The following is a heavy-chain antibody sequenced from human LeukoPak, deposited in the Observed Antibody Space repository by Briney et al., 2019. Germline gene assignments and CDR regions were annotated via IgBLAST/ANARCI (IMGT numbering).Heavy chain of an antibody. CDR1: GGTFSSYA. CDR2: IIPIFGTA. CDR3: ASGSNYYGSGSTLDY. J-gene: IGHJ4*02. V-gene: IGHV1-69*13. D-gene: IGHD3-10*01. Sequence: ASVKVSCKASGGTFSSYAISWVRQAPGQGLEWMGGIIPIFGTANYAQKFQGRVTITADESTSTAYMELSSLRSEDTAVYYCASGSNYYGSGSTLDYWGQGTLVTVSS.